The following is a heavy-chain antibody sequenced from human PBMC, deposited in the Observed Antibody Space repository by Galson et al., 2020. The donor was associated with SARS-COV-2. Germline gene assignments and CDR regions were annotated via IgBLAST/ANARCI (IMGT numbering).Heavy chain of an antibody. J-gene: IGHJ4*02. CDR3: VRVGLGGY. CDR1: SHYA. CDR2: ISGPANGT. V-gene: IGHV3-23*01. D-gene: IGHD3-10*01. Sequence: SHYAMTWVRQAPGKGLECVATISGPANGTYYADSVKGRFTVSRDNSRNTLDLLMNSLKVEDTAVYYCVRVGLGGYWGQGTLVTVSS.